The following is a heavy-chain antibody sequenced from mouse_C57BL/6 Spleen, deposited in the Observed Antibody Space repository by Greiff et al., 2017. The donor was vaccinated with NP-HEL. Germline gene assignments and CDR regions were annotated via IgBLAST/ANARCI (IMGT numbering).Heavy chain of an antibody. Sequence: QVQLQQPGAELVKPGASVKLSCKASGYTFTSYWMHWVKQRPGQGLEWIGMIHPTSGSTNYNEKFKSKATLTVDKSSSTAYMQLSSLTSEDYAVYYCAREGSGYYFDYWGQGTTLTVSS. J-gene: IGHJ2*01. CDR3: AREGSGYYFDY. V-gene: IGHV1-64*01. CDR2: IHPTSGST. CDR1: GYTFTSYW. D-gene: IGHD3-2*02.